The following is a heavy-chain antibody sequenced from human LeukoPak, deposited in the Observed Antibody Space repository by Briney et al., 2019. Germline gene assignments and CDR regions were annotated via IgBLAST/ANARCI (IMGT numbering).Heavy chain of an antibody. CDR3: ARVRSGSYDAFDI. D-gene: IGHD1-26*01. V-gene: IGHV4-30-4*01. CDR2: IYYSGST. J-gene: IGHJ3*02. CDR1: GGSISSGDYY. Sequence: SETLSLTCTVSGGSISSGDYYWSWIRPPPGKGLEWIGYIYYSGSTYYNPSLKSRVTISVDTSKNQFSLKLSSVTAADTAVYYCARVRSGSYDAFDIWGQGTMVTVSS.